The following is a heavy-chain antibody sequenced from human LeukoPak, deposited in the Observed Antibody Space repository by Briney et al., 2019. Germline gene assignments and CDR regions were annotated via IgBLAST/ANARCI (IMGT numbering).Heavy chain of an antibody. V-gene: IGHV4-61*01. CDR2: IYYSGST. Sequence: SETLSLTCTVSGGSISSSSYYWSWIRQPPGKGLEWIGYIYYSGSTNYNPSLKSRVTISVDTSKNQFSLKLSSVTAADTAVYYCARESSNYPTWHAFDIWGQGTMVTVSS. CDR3: ARESSNYPTWHAFDI. D-gene: IGHD1-26*01. CDR1: GGSISSSSYY. J-gene: IGHJ3*02.